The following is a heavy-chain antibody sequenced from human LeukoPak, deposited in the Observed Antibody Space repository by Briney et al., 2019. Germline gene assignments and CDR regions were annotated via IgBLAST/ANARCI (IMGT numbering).Heavy chain of an antibody. D-gene: IGHD2-2*02. CDR2: IKLDGSEK. J-gene: IGHJ4*02. CDR3: ARGRYCSSTSCHIGAHDY. Sequence: GSLRLSCAASGFSFRSYWMTWVRQAPGKGLEWVANIKLDGSEKYYVDSVKGRFTISRDNAKNTLYLQMNSLRAEDTAVYYCARGRYCSSTSCHIGAHDYWGQGTLVTVSS. V-gene: IGHV3-7*01. CDR1: GFSFRSYW.